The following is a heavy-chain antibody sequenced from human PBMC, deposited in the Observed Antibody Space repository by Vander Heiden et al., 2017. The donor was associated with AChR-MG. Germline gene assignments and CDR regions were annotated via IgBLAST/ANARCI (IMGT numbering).Heavy chain of an antibody. CDR3: ARGSFHWGSGW. Sequence: QVPLVQSGAAAQKPGASVKVPCKASGYTCTSCDINWVRQATGQGLEWMGWMNPNSGNTGYAQKFQGRVTMTRDTSISTAYMELSSLRSEDTAVYYCARGSFHWGSGWWGQGTLVTVSS. J-gene: IGHJ4*02. D-gene: IGHD6-19*01. CDR1: GYTCTSCD. CDR2: MNPNSGNT. V-gene: IGHV1-8*01.